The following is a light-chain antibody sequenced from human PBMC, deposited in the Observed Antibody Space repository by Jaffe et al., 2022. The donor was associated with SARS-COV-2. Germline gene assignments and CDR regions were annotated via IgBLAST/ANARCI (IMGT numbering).Light chain of an antibody. Sequence: DIQMTQSPSSVSASVGDRVTITCRASQGIKNWLAWYQQKPGKAPNLLIYGTSTLRSGVPSRFSGSGSGTDFTLTINSLQPEDFATYFCQQANSFPLTFGGGTRVQIK. V-gene: IGKV1-12*01. CDR3: QQANSFPLT. J-gene: IGKJ4*01. CDR2: GTS. CDR1: QGIKNW.